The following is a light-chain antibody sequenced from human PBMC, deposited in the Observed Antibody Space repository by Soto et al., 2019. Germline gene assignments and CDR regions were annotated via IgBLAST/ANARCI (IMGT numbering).Light chain of an antibody. Sequence: EIVLTQSPVTLSLSPGERATLSCRASQSINNYLAWYQQKPGQPPRLLLYDASNRATAIPARFSGSGSGTDFTLAVSSLEPEDSAVYNCQYRGNCPPGATVGGGTKVEFK. CDR3: QYRGNCPPGAT. CDR1: QSINNY. J-gene: IGKJ4*01. CDR2: DAS. V-gene: IGKV3-11*01.